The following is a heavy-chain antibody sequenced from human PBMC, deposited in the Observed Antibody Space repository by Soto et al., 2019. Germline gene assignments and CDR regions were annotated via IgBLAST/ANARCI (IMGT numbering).Heavy chain of an antibody. D-gene: IGHD5-12*01. V-gene: IGHV1-18*04. J-gene: IGHJ6*02. Sequence: ASVKVSCKASGYTFTSYGISWVRQAPGQGLEWMGWISAYNGNTNYAQKLQGRVTMTTDTSTSTACMELRSLRSDDTAVYYCARGGYDYYYYYGMDVWGQGTTVTVSS. CDR3: ARGGYDYYYYYGMDV. CDR1: GYTFTSYG. CDR2: ISAYNGNT.